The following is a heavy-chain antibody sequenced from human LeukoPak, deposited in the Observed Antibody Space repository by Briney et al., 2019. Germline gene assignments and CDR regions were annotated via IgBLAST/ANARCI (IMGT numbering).Heavy chain of an antibody. CDR1: GYSISSGYY. Sequence: SETLSLTCTVSGYSISSGYYWGWIWQPPGKGLEWIGSIYHSGRTFYNPSLKSRVTISVDTSKNQFSLQLNSVTPEDTAVYYCAREQLTGDIAGLMDVWGKGTTVTVSS. CDR3: AREQLTGDIAGLMDV. V-gene: IGHV4-38-2*02. D-gene: IGHD7-27*01. J-gene: IGHJ6*03. CDR2: IYHSGRT.